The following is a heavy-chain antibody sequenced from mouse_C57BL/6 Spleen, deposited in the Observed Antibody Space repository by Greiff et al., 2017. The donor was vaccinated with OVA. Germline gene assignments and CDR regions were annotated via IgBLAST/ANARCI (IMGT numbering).Heavy chain of an antibody. CDR1: GYAFTNYL. CDR3: ARGPYYAMDY. J-gene: IGHJ4*01. CDR2: INPGSGGT. Sequence: QVQLQQSGAELVRPGTSVKVSCKASGYAFTNYLIEWVKQRPGQGLEWIGVINPGSGGTNYNEKFKGTATLTADKSSSTAYMQLSSLTSEDAAVYFCARGPYYAMDYWGQGTSVTVSS. V-gene: IGHV1-54*01.